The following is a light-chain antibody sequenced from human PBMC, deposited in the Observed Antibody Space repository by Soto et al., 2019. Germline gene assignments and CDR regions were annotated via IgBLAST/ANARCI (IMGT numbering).Light chain of an antibody. CDR1: QDISNY. V-gene: IGKV1-33*01. CDR2: DAS. CDR3: QQYDNLPIT. J-gene: IGKJ3*01. Sequence: DIQMTQSPPSLSASVGDRVTITCQASQDISNYLNWYQQKPGKAPKLLIYDASNLETGVPSRFSGSGSGTDFTFTISSLQPEDIATYYCQQYDNLPITFGPGTKVDIK.